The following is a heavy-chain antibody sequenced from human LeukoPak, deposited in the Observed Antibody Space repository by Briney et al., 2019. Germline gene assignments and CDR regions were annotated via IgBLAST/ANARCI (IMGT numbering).Heavy chain of an antibody. CDR3: ARDRGDSFDY. D-gene: IGHD2-15*01. CDR1: GYTFTRYY. J-gene: IGHJ4*02. Sequence: GASVKVSCQASGYTFTRYYMHWVRQAPGQGLEGMGIINPSGSSTSYAQKFQGRVIMTSETSTSTVYMEQGSLRSEDTAVYYCARDRGDSFDYWGQGTLVTVSS. V-gene: IGHV1-46*01. CDR2: INPSGSST.